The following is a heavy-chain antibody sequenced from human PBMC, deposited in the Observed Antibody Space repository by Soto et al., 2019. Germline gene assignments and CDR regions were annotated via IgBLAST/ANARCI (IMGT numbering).Heavy chain of an antibody. D-gene: IGHD3-16*01. CDR1: GHPSTDYA. J-gene: IGHJ4*02. Sequence: QVQLVQSGAEVKNTGASVKVSGNASGHPSTDYAVHWVRQAHGQMLEWMGRIDVGNGHTKFSQKFQGRVTITTDTPAIIAQMELSSLRSEDKAVFYCSGEGSTYDSNFEYWGQGTLVTVSS. V-gene: IGHV1-3*01. CDR3: SGEGSTYDSNFEY. CDR2: IDVGNGHT.